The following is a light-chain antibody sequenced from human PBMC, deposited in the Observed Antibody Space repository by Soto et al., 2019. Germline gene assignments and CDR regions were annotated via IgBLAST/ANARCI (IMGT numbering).Light chain of an antibody. V-gene: IGKV1-39*01. CDR3: QQSYSTLLIT. CDR1: QAINTY. Sequence: DIQMTQSPSFLSASVGDRVTISCRASQAINTYLNWYQQKPGKAPKLLIYGTSDLQNGVPSRFSGGGSGTDFTLTISSMQHEDFATSYCQQSYSTLLITFGQGTRLEV. CDR2: GTS. J-gene: IGKJ5*01.